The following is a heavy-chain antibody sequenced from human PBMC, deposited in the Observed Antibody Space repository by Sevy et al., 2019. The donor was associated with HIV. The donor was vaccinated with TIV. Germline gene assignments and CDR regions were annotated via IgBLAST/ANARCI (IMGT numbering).Heavy chain of an antibody. CDR1: VFTFSSYA. Sequence: GGSLRLSCAASVFTFSSYAMHWVRQAPGKGLEWVAVISYDGSNKYYADSVKGRFTISRDNSKNTLYLQMNSLRAEDTAVYYCARSSRSRGDYYDAFDIWGQGTMVTVSS. CDR3: ARSSRSRGDYYDAFDI. D-gene: IGHD2-21*02. CDR2: ISYDGSNK. J-gene: IGHJ3*02. V-gene: IGHV3-30*04.